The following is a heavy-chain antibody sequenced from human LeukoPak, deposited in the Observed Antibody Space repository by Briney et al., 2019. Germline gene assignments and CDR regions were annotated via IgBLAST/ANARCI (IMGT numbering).Heavy chain of an antibody. CDR3: ARKAIIYYYYGMDV. Sequence: SETLSLTCTVSGGSISSSSYYWGWIRQPPGKGLEWIGSIYYSGSTYYNPSLRSRVTISVDTSKNQFSLKLSSVTAADTAVYYCARKAIIYYYYGMDVWGQGTTVTVSS. J-gene: IGHJ6*02. V-gene: IGHV4-39*01. CDR1: GGSISSSSYY. D-gene: IGHD5-24*01. CDR2: IYYSGST.